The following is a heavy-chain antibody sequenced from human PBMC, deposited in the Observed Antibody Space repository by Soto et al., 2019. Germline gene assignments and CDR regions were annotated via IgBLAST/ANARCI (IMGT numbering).Heavy chain of an antibody. CDR1: GYTFTSYD. V-gene: IGHV1-8*01. Sequence: ASVKVSCKASGYTFTSYDINWVRQATGQGLEWMGWMNPNSGNTGYAQKFQGRVTMTRNTPISTAYMELSSLRSEDTAVYYCARGRIVVVVAATRAFDPWGQGTLVTVSS. D-gene: IGHD2-15*01. CDR2: MNPNSGNT. J-gene: IGHJ5*02. CDR3: ARGRIVVVVAATRAFDP.